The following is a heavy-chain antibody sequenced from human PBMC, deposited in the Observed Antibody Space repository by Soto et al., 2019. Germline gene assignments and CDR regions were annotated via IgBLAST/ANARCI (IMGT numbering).Heavy chain of an antibody. J-gene: IGHJ4*02. CDR1: GYTLTELS. CDR2: FDPEDGET. D-gene: IGHD3-16*02. Sequence: QVQLVQSGAEVKKPGASVKVSCKVSGYTLTELSMHWVRQAPGKGLEWMGGFDPEDGETIYAQKFQGSVTMTDDTSTDTAYMELSSLRSEDTAVYYCATDLQGGIRHLGELSLYSGGYWGQGTLVTVSS. CDR3: ATDLQGGIRHLGELSLYSGGY. V-gene: IGHV1-24*01.